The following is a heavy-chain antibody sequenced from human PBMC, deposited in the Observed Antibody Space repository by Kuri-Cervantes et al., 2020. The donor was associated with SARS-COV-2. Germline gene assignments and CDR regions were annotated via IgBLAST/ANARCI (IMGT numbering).Heavy chain of an antibody. CDR3: AREGYDFWSGYFTFDY. CDR2: IYYSGST. CDR1: GGSISSSSYY. J-gene: IGHJ4*02. V-gene: IGHV4-39*02. Sequence: ETLSLTCTVSGGSISSSSYYWGWIRQPPGKGLEWIGSIYYSGSTYYNPSLKSRVTISVDTSKNQFSLKLSSVTAADTAVYYCAREGYDFWSGYFTFDYWGQGTLVTVSS. D-gene: IGHD3-3*01.